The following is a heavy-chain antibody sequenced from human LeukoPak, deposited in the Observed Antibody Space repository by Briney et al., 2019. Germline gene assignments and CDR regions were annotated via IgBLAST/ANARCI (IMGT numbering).Heavy chain of an antibody. V-gene: IGHV4-34*01. Sequence: GSLRLSCAASGFTFSSYSMNWIRQPPGKGLEWIGEINHSGSTNYNPSLKSRVTISVDTSKNQFSLKLSSVTAADTAVYYCARGQIRRLRLGELSVRFDYWGQGTLVTVSS. CDR1: GFTFSSYS. J-gene: IGHJ4*02. D-gene: IGHD3-16*02. CDR3: ARGQIRRLRLGELSVRFDY. CDR2: INHSGST.